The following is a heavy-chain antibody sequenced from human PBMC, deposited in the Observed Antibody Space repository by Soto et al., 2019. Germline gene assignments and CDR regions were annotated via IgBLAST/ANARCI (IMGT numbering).Heavy chain of an antibody. CDR1: GFTFISYA. V-gene: IGHV3-30-3*01. J-gene: IGHJ6*02. CDR3: ARSRHGSGSYTHFYYGLDV. CDR2: ISFDGSTE. Sequence: QVQLVESGGGVVQPGRSLRLSCAASGFTFISYAMHWVRQAPGKGLEWVAVISFDGSTEYYADSVKGRFTISRANSKNPVYLQMNSLRSEDTAVYYCARSRHGSGSYTHFYYGLDVWGQGTTVTVSS. D-gene: IGHD3-10*01.